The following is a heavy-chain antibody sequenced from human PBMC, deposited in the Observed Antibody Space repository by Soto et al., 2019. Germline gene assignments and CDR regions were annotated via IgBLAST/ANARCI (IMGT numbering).Heavy chain of an antibody. CDR2: ISHRGST. J-gene: IGHJ5*02. V-gene: IGHV4-4*02. CDR1: GDSINSDDW. Sequence: QLHSQESGPGLVKPSGTLSLTCAVSGDSINSDDWWSWVRQPPGKGLEWIGEISHRGSTNYNPSLKSRVTISVDKSKTQFSLKLRSVTAADTAVYYCARVSGDVVVVPTTIGYNWFDPWGQGTLVTVSS. CDR3: ARVSGDVVVVPTTIGYNWFDP. D-gene: IGHD2-2*01.